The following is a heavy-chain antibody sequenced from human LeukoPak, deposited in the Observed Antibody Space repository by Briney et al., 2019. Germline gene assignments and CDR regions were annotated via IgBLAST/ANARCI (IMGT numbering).Heavy chain of an antibody. J-gene: IGHJ5*02. V-gene: IGHV1-2*02. CDR3: ARSSSRIVVVPAAILFDPDCEVGGLTNWFDP. D-gene: IGHD2-2*02. CDR2: IKPNSGGT. CDR1: GYTFTGYD. Sequence: GASAKVSCTASGYTFTGYDMHWVRQAPGQGLEWMGWIKPNSGGTNYAQKFQGRVTMTRDKSISTAYMGLSRLRSDDTAVYYCARSSSRIVVVPAAILFDPDCEVGGLTNWFDPGGQGNLVSVSS.